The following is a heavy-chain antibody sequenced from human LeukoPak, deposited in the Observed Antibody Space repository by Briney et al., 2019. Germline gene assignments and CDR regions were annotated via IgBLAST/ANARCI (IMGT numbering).Heavy chain of an antibody. CDR3: ARTYGSGSYYNYMDV. CDR2: ISSSSSYI. D-gene: IGHD3-10*01. V-gene: IGHV3-21*04. J-gene: IGHJ6*03. CDR1: GFTFSSYS. Sequence: GGSLRLSCAASGFTFSSYSMNWVRQAPGRGLEWVSSISSSSSYIYYADSVKGRFTISRDNAKNSLYLQMNSLRAEDTALYYCARTYGSGSYYNYMDVWGKGTTVTVSS.